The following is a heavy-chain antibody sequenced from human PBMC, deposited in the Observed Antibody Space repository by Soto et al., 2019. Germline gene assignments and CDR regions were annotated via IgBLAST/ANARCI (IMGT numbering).Heavy chain of an antibody. D-gene: IGHD6-19*01. J-gene: IGHJ4*02. Sequence: GGSLRLSCAASGFTFSSYGMHWVRQAPGKGLEWVAVIWYDGSNKYYADSAKGRFTISRDNSKNTLYLQMNSLRAEDTAVYYCASLAVAGTQGGYWGQGTLVTVSS. V-gene: IGHV3-33*01. CDR1: GFTFSSYG. CDR3: ASLAVAGTQGGY. CDR2: IWYDGSNK.